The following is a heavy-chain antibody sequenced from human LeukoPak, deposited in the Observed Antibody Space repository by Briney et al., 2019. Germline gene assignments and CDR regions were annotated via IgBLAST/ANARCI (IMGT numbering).Heavy chain of an antibody. Sequence: GASVKVSCKVSGYTLTELSIHWVRQAPGKGLEWMGGFDPEDGETIYAQRFQGRVTMTEDTSTDTAYMELSSLRSEDAAVYYRATVSYYYDSSGYQGYFQHWGQGTLVTVSS. J-gene: IGHJ1*01. CDR1: GYTLTELS. V-gene: IGHV1-24*01. CDR2: FDPEDGET. CDR3: ATVSYYYDSSGYQGYFQH. D-gene: IGHD3-22*01.